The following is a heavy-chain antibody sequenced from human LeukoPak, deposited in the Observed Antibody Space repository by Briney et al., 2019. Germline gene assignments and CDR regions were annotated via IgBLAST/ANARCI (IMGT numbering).Heavy chain of an antibody. CDR1: GGSISSYK. D-gene: IGHD1-26*01. CDR3: ARGIVGATATDY. J-gene: IGHJ4*02. Sequence: PSETLSLTCTVSGGSISSYKWSWIRQPAGKGLVWIGRIYSSGSTNYTPSLKSRVTMSVDTSKNQFSLKLSSVTAADTAVYYCARGIVGATATDYWGQGALVIVSS. V-gene: IGHV4-4*07. CDR2: IYSSGST.